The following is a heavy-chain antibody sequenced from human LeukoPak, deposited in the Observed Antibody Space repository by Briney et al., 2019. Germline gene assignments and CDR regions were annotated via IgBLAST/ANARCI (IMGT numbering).Heavy chain of an antibody. D-gene: IGHD3-3*01. J-gene: IGHJ4*02. V-gene: IGHV3-23*01. CDR1: GFTFSSYA. Sequence: PGGSLRLSCAASGFTFSSYAMSWVRQAPGKGLEWVSGINERGDKTYYADSVKGRFTISRDNAKNSLYLQMNSLRAEDTAVYYCARDKGNYDFWSGPPEYYFDYWGQGTLVTVSS. CDR2: INERGDKT. CDR3: ARDKGNYDFWSGPPEYYFDY.